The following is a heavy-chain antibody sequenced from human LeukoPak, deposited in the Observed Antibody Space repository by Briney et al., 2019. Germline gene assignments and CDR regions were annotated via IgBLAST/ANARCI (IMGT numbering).Heavy chain of an antibody. J-gene: IGHJ4*02. V-gene: IGHV3-30-3*01. CDR1: GFTFSSYA. Sequence: PGRSLRLSCAASGFTFSSYAMHWVRQAPGKGLEWLAVISYDGSNKYYADSVKGRFTISRDNSKNTLYLQMNSLRAEDTAVYYCARDPIVVVITRVGYFDYWGQGTLVTVSS. D-gene: IGHD3-22*01. CDR3: ARDPIVVVITRVGYFDY. CDR2: ISYDGSNK.